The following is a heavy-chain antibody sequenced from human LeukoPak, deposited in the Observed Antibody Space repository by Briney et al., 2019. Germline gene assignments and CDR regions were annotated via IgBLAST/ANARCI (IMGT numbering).Heavy chain of an antibody. CDR3: AGSNFGYSGYAPNN. J-gene: IGHJ4*02. CDR1: GGSISSYY. V-gene: IGHV4-59*08. CDR2: IYYSGST. Sequence: SETLSLICTVSGGSISSYYWSWIRQPPGKGLEWIGYIYYSGSTNYNPSLKSRVTISVDTSKNQFSLKLSSVTAADTAVYYCAGSNFGYSGYAPNNWGQGTLVTVSS. D-gene: IGHD5-12*01.